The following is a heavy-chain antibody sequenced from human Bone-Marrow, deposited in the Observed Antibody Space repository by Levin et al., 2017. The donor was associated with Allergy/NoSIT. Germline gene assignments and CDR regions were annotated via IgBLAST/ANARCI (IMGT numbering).Heavy chain of an antibody. D-gene: IGHD1-26*01. Sequence: PGGSLRLSCAASGFTLRNYDMHWVRQGAGKSLEWLSTIGPTFGDTYYGDSVKGRFTVSRENVNNSLFLQMNSLRVGDTAVYYCVRGAAVGFRYDKSQYHSGFDIWGQGALVTVSS. CDR3: VRGAAVGFRYDKSQYHSGFDI. CDR1: GFTLRNYD. V-gene: IGHV3-13*01. J-gene: IGHJ4*02. CDR2: IGPTFGDT.